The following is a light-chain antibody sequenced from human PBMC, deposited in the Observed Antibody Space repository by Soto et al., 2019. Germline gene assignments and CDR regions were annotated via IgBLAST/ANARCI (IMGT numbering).Light chain of an antibody. V-gene: IGLV2-14*01. Sequence: QSALTQPASVSGSPGQSITISCTGTGSDVGGYNYVSWYQRHTGKAPKLMIYDVTNRPSGVSDRFSGSKSGNTASLTISGLQAEDEADYYCSSYPSSTTLYVFGTGTKVTVL. CDR1: GSDVGGYNY. J-gene: IGLJ1*01. CDR3: SSYPSSTTLYV. CDR2: DVT.